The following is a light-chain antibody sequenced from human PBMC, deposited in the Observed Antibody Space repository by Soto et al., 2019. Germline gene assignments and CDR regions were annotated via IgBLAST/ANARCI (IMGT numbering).Light chain of an antibody. J-gene: IGKJ4*01. Sequence: EIVLTQSPATLSLSPGERATLSYRASQSVSSSLAWYQQKPGQTPRLLIYDVSNRATGIPARFSGSGSGTDFILTVSSLEPEYFAVYYCQQRSNWPLTFGGGTKVEIK. CDR1: QSVSSS. CDR3: QQRSNWPLT. CDR2: DVS. V-gene: IGKV3-11*01.